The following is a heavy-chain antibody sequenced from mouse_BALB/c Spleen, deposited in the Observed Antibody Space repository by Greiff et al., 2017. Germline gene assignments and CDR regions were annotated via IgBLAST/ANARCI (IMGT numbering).Heavy chain of an antibody. CDR1: GFTFTDYY. CDR2: IRNKANGYTT. J-gene: IGHJ4*01. D-gene: IGHD2-3*01. Sequence: EVMLVESGGGLVQPGGSLRLSCATSGFTFTDYYMSWVRQPPGKALEWLGFIRNKANGYTTEYSASVKGRFTISRDNSQSILYLQMNTLRAEDSATYYCARGGYYVAMDDWGQGTSVTVSS. V-gene: IGHV7-3*02. CDR3: ARGGYYVAMDD.